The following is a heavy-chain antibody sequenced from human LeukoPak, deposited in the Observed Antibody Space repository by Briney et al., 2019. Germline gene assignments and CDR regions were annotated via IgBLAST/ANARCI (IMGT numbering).Heavy chain of an antibody. J-gene: IGHJ4*02. CDR3: ARDQVSEGYFDY. CDR1: GGTFSSYA. D-gene: IGHD6-6*01. Sequence: GASVKVSCKASGGTFSSYAISWVRQAPGQGLEWTGGIIPIFGTANYAQKFQGRVTITADKSTSTAYMELSSLRSEDTAVYYCARDQVSEGYFDYWGQGTLVTVSS. V-gene: IGHV1-69*06. CDR2: IIPIFGTA.